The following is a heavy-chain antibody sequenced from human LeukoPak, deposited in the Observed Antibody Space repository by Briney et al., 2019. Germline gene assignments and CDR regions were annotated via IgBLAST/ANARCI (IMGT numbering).Heavy chain of an antibody. D-gene: IGHD2-15*01. J-gene: IGHJ4*02. CDR3: TSRLPQYWRPEDY. CDR2: IKSKIDGETV. V-gene: IGHV3-15*01. Sequence: PGGSLRLSCAASGFTFNNAWMSWVRQAPGKELEWVDRIKSKIDGETVDYAAPVKGRFTISRDDSVNMLYLQMNSLKTEDTAVYYCTSRLPQYWRPEDYWGQGTLVSVSS. CDR1: GFTFNNAW.